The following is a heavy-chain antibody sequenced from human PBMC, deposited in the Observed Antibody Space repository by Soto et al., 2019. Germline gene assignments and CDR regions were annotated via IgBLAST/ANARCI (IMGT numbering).Heavy chain of an antibody. CDR1: GGTFSSYA. J-gene: IGHJ4*02. CDR3: ARPRAKMATTPWYFDY. CDR2: IIPIFGTA. D-gene: IGHD5-12*01. V-gene: IGHV1-69*12. Sequence: QVQLVQSGAEVKKPGSSVKVSCKASGGTFSSYAISWVRQAPGQGLEWMGGIIPIFGTANYAQKFQGRVTIAADESTSTAYMELSSLRSEDTAVYYCARPRAKMATTPWYFDYWGQGTLVTVSS.